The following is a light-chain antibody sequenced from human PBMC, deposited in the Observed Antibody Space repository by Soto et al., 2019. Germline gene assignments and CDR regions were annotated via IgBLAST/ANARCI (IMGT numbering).Light chain of an antibody. CDR1: SSDIGGYNF. CDR3: SSYADTNNLV. Sequence: QSALTQPPSASGSPGQSVTISCTGTSSDIGGYNFVSWYQHHPGKAPKLMIDEVNKRPSGVPDRFSGSKSGNTTSLTVSGLQAEDEADYYCSSYADTNNLVFGGGTKLTVL. J-gene: IGLJ2*01. CDR2: EVN. V-gene: IGLV2-8*01.